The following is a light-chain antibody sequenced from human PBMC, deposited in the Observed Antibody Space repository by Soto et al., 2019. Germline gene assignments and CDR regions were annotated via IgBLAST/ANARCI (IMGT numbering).Light chain of an antibody. Sequence: DIVMTQSPLSLSVTPGEPASISCRSSQSLLHSNGYNYLDWYLQKPGQSPQLLIYWGSNRASGVPDRFSGSGSGTDFTLKISRVEAEDVGVYYCMQALQTPPYTFGQGTKLQI. CDR1: QSLLHSNGYNY. V-gene: IGKV2-28*01. J-gene: IGKJ2*01. CDR3: MQALQTPPYT. CDR2: WGS.